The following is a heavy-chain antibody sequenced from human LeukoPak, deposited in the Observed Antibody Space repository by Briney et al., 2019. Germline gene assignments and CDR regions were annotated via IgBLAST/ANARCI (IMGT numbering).Heavy chain of an antibody. J-gene: IGHJ4*02. V-gene: IGHV3-30*18. Sequence: GRSLRLSCAASGFTFSSYGMHWVRQAPGKGLEWVAVISYDGSNKYYADSVKGRFTISRDNSKNTLYPQMNSLRAEDTAVYYCAKDPWDYWGQGTLVTVSS. CDR3: AKDPWDY. CDR2: ISYDGSNK. CDR1: GFTFSSYG.